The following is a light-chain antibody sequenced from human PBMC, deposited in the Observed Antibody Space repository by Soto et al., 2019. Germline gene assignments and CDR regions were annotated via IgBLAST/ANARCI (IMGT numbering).Light chain of an antibody. Sequence: EVVMTQSPATLSVSPGERATLSCRASQSVRGNLAWYQQKPGQSPRLLIYGASSRATGIPVRFSGSGSGTEFTLTISSLQSEDFAVYYCQQYNNWPFITSGQRTRPEI. CDR2: GAS. CDR3: QQYNNWPFIT. V-gene: IGKV3-15*01. J-gene: IGKJ5*01. CDR1: QSVRGN.